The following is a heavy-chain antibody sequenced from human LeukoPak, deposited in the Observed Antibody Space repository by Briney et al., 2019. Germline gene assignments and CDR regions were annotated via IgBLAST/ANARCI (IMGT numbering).Heavy chain of an antibody. Sequence: PSETLSLTCAVYGESFSGYYWSWIRQFPGKGLEWIGEINHSGSASYNPSLKSRVIMSADMSKNQFSLRLRSVTAADTAVYYCAKLPAAEAYFDYWGQGTLVTVSS. J-gene: IGHJ4*02. CDR3: AKLPAAEAYFDY. D-gene: IGHD6-25*01. CDR1: GESFSGYY. CDR2: INHSGSA. V-gene: IGHV4-34*01.